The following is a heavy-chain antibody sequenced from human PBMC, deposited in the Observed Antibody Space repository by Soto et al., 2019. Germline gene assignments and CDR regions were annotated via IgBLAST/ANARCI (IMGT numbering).Heavy chain of an antibody. CDR2: ISTDNGNT. CDR3: ARDVPDTALFFYYYGMDV. V-gene: IGHV1-18*01. Sequence: ASVKVSCKASGYSFTSYGISWVRQAPGQGLEWMGWISTDNGNTDYALNLQGRVTLTTDTSTSTAYMELWSLRSGDTAVYYCARDVPDTALFFYYYGMDVWGQGTTVTVSS. CDR1: GYSFTSYG. J-gene: IGHJ6*02. D-gene: IGHD5-18*01.